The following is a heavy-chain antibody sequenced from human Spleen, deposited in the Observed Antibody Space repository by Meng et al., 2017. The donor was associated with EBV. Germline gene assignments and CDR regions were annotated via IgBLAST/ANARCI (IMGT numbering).Heavy chain of an antibody. V-gene: IGHV4-39*07. Sequence: RRQEAGPGLVKPSEPPALTCTVSGGSISGNNYFWGWIRQPPGKGLEWIGGMSYSGDTFYNPSLKSRVTISVEPSKNQFSLNLTSVTAADTAIYYCARPYDSTGYFSRWGQGALVTVSS. J-gene: IGHJ4*02. D-gene: IGHD3-22*01. CDR2: MSYSGDT. CDR3: ARPYDSTGYFSR. CDR1: GGSISGNNYF.